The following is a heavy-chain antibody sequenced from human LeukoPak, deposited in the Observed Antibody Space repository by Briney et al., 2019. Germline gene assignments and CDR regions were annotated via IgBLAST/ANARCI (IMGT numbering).Heavy chain of an antibody. J-gene: IGHJ4*02. V-gene: IGHV4-59*08. CDR1: GGSISSYY. CDR3: ARLDYDFVWGTYRGFDY. Sequence: SETLSLTCTVSGGSISSYYWSWIRQPPGKGLEWIGYIYYSGSTNYNPSLKSRVTISVDTSKNQFSLKLSSVTAADTAVYYCARLDYDFVWGTYRGFDYWGQGALVTVSS. D-gene: IGHD3-16*02. CDR2: IYYSGST.